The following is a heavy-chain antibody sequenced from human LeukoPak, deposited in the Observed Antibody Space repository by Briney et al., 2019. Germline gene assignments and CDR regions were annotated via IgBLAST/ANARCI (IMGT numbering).Heavy chain of an antibody. J-gene: IGHJ4*02. CDR3: AKESHGFDY. V-gene: IGHV3-7*03. CDR1: GFTFSGYW. Sequence: GGSLRLSCAASGFTFSGYWMTWVRQGPGKGLEWVANIKQDGSEKYYVDSVKGRFTISRDNAKNSLYLQMNSLRAEDTALYYCAKESHGFDYWGQGTLVTVSS. CDR2: IKQDGSEK.